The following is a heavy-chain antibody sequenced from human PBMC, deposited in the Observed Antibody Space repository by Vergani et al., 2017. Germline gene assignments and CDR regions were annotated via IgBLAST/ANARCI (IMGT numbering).Heavy chain of an antibody. CDR2: ISSSGSTI. Sequence: QVQLVESGGGLVKPGGSLRLSCAASGFTFSDYYMSWIRQAPGKGLEWVSYISSSGSTIYYADSVKGRFTISRDNAKNSLYLQMNSRRAEDTAVYYCARDFVDSSFGRRYYYYYGMDVWGQGTTVTVSS. D-gene: IGHD6-6*01. CDR3: ARDFVDSSFGRRYYYYYGMDV. J-gene: IGHJ6*02. CDR1: GFTFSDYY. V-gene: IGHV3-11*01.